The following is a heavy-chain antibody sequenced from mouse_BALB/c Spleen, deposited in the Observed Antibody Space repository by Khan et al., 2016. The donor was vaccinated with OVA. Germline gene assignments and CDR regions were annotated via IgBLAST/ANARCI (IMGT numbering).Heavy chain of an antibody. J-gene: IGHJ3*01. CDR1: GYTFTSYW. CDR2: IYPGSGST. D-gene: IGHD2-12*01. V-gene: IGHV1S22*01. CDR3: TRWSYWFAY. Sequence: LQQPGSELVRPGASVKLSCKASGYTFTSYWMHWVKQRPGQGLEWIGDIYPGSGSTNYDEKFKSKATLTVDTSSSTAYMQLSSLTSEDSAVYYCTRWSYWFAYRGQGTLVTVSA.